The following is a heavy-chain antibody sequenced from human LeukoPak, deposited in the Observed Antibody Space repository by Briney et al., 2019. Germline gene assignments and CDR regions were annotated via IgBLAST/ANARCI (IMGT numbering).Heavy chain of an antibody. CDR1: GFTFSSYA. J-gene: IGHJ4*02. CDR3: AKDLYYYGSGSLDY. V-gene: IGHV3-23*01. Sequence: PGGSLRLSCAASGFTFSSYAMSWVRQAPGKGLEWVSAISGSGGSTYYADSVKGRFTISRDNSKNTLYLQMNSLRAEDTAVYYCAKDLYYYGSGSLDYWGQGTLVTVSS. D-gene: IGHD3-10*01. CDR2: ISGSGGST.